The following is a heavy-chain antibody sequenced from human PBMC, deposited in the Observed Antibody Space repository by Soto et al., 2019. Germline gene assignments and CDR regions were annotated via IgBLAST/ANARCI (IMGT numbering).Heavy chain of an antibody. J-gene: IGHJ3*02. Sequence: ASVKVSCKASGYTFTGYYMHWVRQAPGQGLEWMGWINPNSGGTNYAQKFQGWVTMTRDTSISTAYMELSRLRSDDTAVYYCAREREVDIVATIPEPAAFDIWAQGTMVPVS. CDR1: GYTFTGYY. D-gene: IGHD5-12*01. CDR3: AREREVDIVATIPEPAAFDI. V-gene: IGHV1-2*04. CDR2: INPNSGGT.